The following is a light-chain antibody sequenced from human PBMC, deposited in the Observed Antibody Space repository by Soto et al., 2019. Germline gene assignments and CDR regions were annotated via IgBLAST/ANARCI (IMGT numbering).Light chain of an antibody. J-gene: IGKJ2*01. Sequence: DIQMTQSPSTLSASIGDRVTITCRASQSINGWLAWYQQKPGKAPKLLIYKASSLESGVPSRFSGSGSGTEFTLTISSLQPDDFATYYCQQYNSYPYTFGQGTKLEIK. CDR2: KAS. V-gene: IGKV1-5*03. CDR3: QQYNSYPYT. CDR1: QSINGW.